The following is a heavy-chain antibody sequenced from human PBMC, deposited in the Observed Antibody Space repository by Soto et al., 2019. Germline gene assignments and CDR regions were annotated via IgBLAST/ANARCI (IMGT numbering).Heavy chain of an antibody. CDR3: ARFKTKSPPGSSLARGRWNGMDV. V-gene: IGHV5-51*01. Sequence: GESLKISCKGSGYSFTSYWIGWVPQMPGKGLEWVGIIYPGDSDTSYSPSFQGQVTISADKSISTAYLQWSSLKASDTAMYCCARFKTKSPPGSSLARGRWNGMDVWGQGTTVTVSS. CDR2: IYPGDSDT. J-gene: IGHJ6*02. CDR1: GYSFTSYW. D-gene: IGHD6-6*01.